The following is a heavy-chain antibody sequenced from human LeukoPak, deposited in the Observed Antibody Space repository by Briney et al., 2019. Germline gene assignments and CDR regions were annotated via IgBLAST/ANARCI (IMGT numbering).Heavy chain of an antibody. V-gene: IGHV3-30-3*01. CDR3: AREVGCIAAAGDYYYYMDG. D-gene: IGHD6-13*01. CDR2: ITYDGSNK. CDR1: GFTFSDYY. J-gene: IGHJ6*03. Sequence: PGGSLRLSCAASGFTFSDYYMSWLRQAPGKGLEWVAVITYDGSNKYYADSVKGRFTISRDNSKNTLYLQMHSLRAEDTAVYYCAREVGCIAAAGDYYYYMDGSGKGTSVTVSS.